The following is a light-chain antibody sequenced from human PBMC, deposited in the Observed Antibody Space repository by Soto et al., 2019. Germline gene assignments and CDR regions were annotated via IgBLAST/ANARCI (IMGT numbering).Light chain of an antibody. Sequence: QSALTQPASVSGSPGQSITISCTGTSSDVGGYNYVSWFQQHPGKAPNLKIYEVSNRPSGVSNRFSGSKSGYTASLTISELHAEDEADYYCTSFTRSSTWVFGGGTKVTVL. V-gene: IGLV2-14*03. CDR1: SSDVGGYNY. J-gene: IGLJ3*02. CDR3: TSFTRSSTWV. CDR2: EVS.